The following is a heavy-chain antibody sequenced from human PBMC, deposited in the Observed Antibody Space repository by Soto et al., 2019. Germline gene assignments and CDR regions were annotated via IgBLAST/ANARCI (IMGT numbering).Heavy chain of an antibody. Sequence: SETLSLTCTVSGGSVSSGSYYWSWIRHPPGKGLEWIGYIYYSGSTNYNPSLKSRVTISVDTSKNQFSLKLSSVTAADTAVYYCARVGGYYDFWSGYYLNAFDIWGQGTMVTVSS. D-gene: IGHD3-3*01. V-gene: IGHV4-61*01. CDR3: ARVGGYYDFWSGYYLNAFDI. J-gene: IGHJ3*02. CDR1: GGSVSSGSYY. CDR2: IYYSGST.